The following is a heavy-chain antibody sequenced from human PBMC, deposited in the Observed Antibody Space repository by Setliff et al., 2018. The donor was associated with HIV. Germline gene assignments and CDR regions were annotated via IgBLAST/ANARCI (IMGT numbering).Heavy chain of an antibody. J-gene: IGHJ4*02. CDR1: GDTLSIHP. Sequence: GASVKVSCKTSGDTLSIHPISWVRQAPGQGPEWMGGIIPMYGVTNYAQKFQGRVTITADESTSTAYMELSSLRSEDTAVYYCARSRNTTARGQYYFDYWGQGTLVTVSS. CDR3: ARSRNTTARGQYYFDY. D-gene: IGHD6-6*01. V-gene: IGHV1-69*13. CDR2: IIPMYGVT.